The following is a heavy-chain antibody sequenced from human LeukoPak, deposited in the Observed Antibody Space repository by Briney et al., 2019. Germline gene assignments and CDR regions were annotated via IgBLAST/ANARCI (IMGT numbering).Heavy chain of an antibody. J-gene: IGHJ3*02. CDR2: IESKTDGGTT. CDR1: GFTFSNAW. CDR3: TTDFIDLGYCSGGSCPSFDI. D-gene: IGHD2-15*01. V-gene: IGHV3-15*04. Sequence: GGSLRLSCAASGFTFSNAWMSWVRQAPGKGLEWVGRIESKTDGGTTDYAAPVKGRFTISRDDSKNTPYLQMNSLKTEDTAAYYCTTDFIDLGYCSGGSCPSFDIWGQGTMVTVSS.